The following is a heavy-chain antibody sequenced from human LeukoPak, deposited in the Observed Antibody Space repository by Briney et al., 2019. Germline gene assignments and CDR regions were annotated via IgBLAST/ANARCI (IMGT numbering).Heavy chain of an antibody. J-gene: IGHJ4*01. CDR3: ARDAQRGFDYSNSLKY. D-gene: IGHD4-11*01. V-gene: IGHV3-33*01. CDR1: GFIFSHYG. Sequence: PGRSLRLSCVASGFIFSHYGMHWVRQAPGKGLEWVAVIWSDGSNRFYAGSVKGRFTISRDNSQNTVFLQMNSLRAEDTAMYYCARDAQRGFDYSNSLKYWDHGILVTVSS. CDR2: IWSDGSNR.